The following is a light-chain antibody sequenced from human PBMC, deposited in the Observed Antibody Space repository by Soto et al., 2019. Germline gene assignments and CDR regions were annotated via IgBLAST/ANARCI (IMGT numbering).Light chain of an antibody. J-gene: IGLJ1*01. V-gene: IGLV1-40*01. CDR1: SSNIGAGYD. CDR3: QSYDSSLSGFYV. CDR2: GNS. Sequence: QSALTQPPSVSGAPGQRVTISCTGSSSNIGAGYDVHWYQQLLGTAPKLLIYGNSNRPSGVPDRFSGSKSGTSASLAITGLQAEDEADYYCQSYDSSLSGFYVFGTGTKLTVL.